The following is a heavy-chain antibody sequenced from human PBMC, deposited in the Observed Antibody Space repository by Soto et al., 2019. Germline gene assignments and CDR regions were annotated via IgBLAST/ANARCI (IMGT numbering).Heavy chain of an antibody. D-gene: IGHD6-19*01. Sequence: GSLRLSCAASGFTFSSYAMSWVRQAPGKGLEWVSAISGSGGSTYYADSVKGRFTISRDNSKNTLYLQMNSLRAEDTAVYYCAKEGRGAGYYYYGMDVWGQGTTVTVSS. CDR3: AKEGRGAGYYYYGMDV. CDR2: ISGSGGST. V-gene: IGHV3-23*01. J-gene: IGHJ6*02. CDR1: GFTFSSYA.